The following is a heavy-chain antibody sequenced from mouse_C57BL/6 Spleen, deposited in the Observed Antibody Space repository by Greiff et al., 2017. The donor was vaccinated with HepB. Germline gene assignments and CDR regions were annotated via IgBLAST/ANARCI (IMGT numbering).Heavy chain of an antibody. Sequence: DVHLVESGGGLVKPGGSLKLSCAASGFTFSDYGMHWVRQAPEKGLEWVAYISSGSSTIYYADTVKGRFTISRDNAKNTLFLQMTSLRSEDTAMYYCAAAQAPAWFAYWGQGTLVTVSA. D-gene: IGHD3-2*02. CDR1: GFTFSDYG. J-gene: IGHJ3*01. V-gene: IGHV5-17*01. CDR3: AAAQAPAWFAY. CDR2: ISSGSSTI.